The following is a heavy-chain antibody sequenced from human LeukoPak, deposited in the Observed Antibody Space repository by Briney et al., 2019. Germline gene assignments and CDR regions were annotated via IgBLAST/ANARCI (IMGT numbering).Heavy chain of an antibody. Sequence: GGSLRLSCAASGFTITAYAMSWVRQSPGKGLEWVSGIGITSEYIHYEDSVKGRFTISRDNSKNTVYLEMSSLRAEDAAVYYCAKDPNGDYVGAFDTWGQGTMVIVSS. CDR2: IGITSEYI. J-gene: IGHJ3*02. D-gene: IGHD4-17*01. V-gene: IGHV3-23*01. CDR1: GFTITAYA. CDR3: AKDPNGDYVGAFDT.